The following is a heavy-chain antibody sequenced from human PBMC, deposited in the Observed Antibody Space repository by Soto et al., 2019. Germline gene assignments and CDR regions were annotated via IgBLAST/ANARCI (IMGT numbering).Heavy chain of an antibody. CDR3: AREREASISHRRVNWFDP. CDR1: GGSISSYY. Sequence: SSETLSLTCTVSGGSISSYYWSWIRQPPGKGLEWIGYIYYSGSTNYNPSLKSRVTISVDTSKNQFSLKLSSVTAADTAVYYCAREREASISHRRVNWFDPWGQGTLVTVSS. V-gene: IGHV4-59*01. CDR2: IYYSGST. J-gene: IGHJ5*02. D-gene: IGHD6-6*01.